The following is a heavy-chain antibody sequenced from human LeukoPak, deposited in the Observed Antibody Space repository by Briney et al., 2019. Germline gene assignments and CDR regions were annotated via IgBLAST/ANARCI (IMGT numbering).Heavy chain of an antibody. J-gene: IGHJ4*02. V-gene: IGHV3-48*01. CDR3: ARTVDGVTGSDY. Sequence: GGSLRLSCAPSGFSFSDYPMDWVRQAPGKGLEWLSYISGSGTTIFYAGSVKGRFTISRDNAKNSLFLQMNSLRVEDTAVYYCARTVDGVTGSDYWGQGTLVTVSS. CDR2: ISGSGTTI. D-gene: IGHD3-10*01. CDR1: GFSFSDYP.